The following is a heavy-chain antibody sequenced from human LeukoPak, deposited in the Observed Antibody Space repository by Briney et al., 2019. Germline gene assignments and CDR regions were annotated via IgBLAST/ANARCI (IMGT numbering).Heavy chain of an antibody. Sequence: PGGSLRLSCAASGFTFSSYRMTWVRQAPGKGLEWVANIKQDGSDKYYVDSVKGRFTISRDNAKNSLFLQMDSLRAEDTAVYFCARVRGSYSLDYWGQGTLVTVSS. CDR3: ARVRGSYSLDY. J-gene: IGHJ4*02. CDR1: GFTFSSYR. D-gene: IGHD3-10*01. V-gene: IGHV3-7*03. CDR2: IKQDGSDK.